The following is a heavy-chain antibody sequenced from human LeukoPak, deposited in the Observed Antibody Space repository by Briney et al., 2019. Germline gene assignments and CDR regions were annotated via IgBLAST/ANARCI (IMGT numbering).Heavy chain of an antibody. V-gene: IGHV2-70*11. J-gene: IGHJ6*02. CDR2: IDWDDDK. CDR3: ARMNIVVVPGAPSYGMDV. CDR1: GFSLSTSGMC. Sequence: ESGPTLVKPTQTLTLTCTFSGFSLSTSGMCVTWIRQPPGKALEWLARIDWDDDKYYSTSLKTRLTISKDTSKNQVVLTMTNMDPVDTATYYCARMNIVVVPGAPSYGMDVWGQGTTVTVSS. D-gene: IGHD2-2*01.